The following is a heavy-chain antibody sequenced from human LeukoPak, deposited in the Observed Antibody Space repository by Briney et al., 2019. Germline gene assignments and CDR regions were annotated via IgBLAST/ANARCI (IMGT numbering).Heavy chain of an antibody. D-gene: IGHD6-13*01. CDR3: ARSYSSSWYLGY. CDR2: IYYSGST. V-gene: IGHV4-59*01. CDR1: GGSISSYY. Sequence: PSETLSLTCTVSGGSISSYYWSWIRQPPGKGLEWIGYIYYSGSTNYNPSLKSRVTISVDTPKNQFSLKLSSVTAADTAVYYCARSYSSSWYLGYWGQGTLVTVSS. J-gene: IGHJ4*02.